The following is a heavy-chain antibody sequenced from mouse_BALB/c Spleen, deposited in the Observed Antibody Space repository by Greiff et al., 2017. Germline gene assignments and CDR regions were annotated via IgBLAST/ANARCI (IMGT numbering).Heavy chain of an antibody. D-gene: IGHD1-1*01. Sequence: QVQLKGSGAELAKPGASVKMSCKASGYTFTSYWMHWVKQRPGQGLEWIGYINPSTGYTEYNQKFKDKATLTADKSSSTAYMQLSSLTSEDSAVYYCARWNYYGPWFAYWGQGTLVTVSA. J-gene: IGHJ3*01. CDR3: ARWNYYGPWFAY. CDR2: INPSTGYT. V-gene: IGHV1-7*01. CDR1: GYTFTSYW.